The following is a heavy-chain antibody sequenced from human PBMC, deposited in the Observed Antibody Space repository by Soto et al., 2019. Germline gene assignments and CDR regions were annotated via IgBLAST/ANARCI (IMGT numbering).Heavy chain of an antibody. Sequence: ASVKFSCKASGYTFTSYGISWVRQAPGQGLEWMGWISAYNGNTNYAQKLQGRVTMTTDTSTSTAYMELRSLRSDDTAVYYCARETSDYGDYSSPPDYWGQGTLVTVSS. D-gene: IGHD4-17*01. V-gene: IGHV1-18*01. CDR3: ARETSDYGDYSSPPDY. J-gene: IGHJ4*02. CDR2: ISAYNGNT. CDR1: GYTFTSYG.